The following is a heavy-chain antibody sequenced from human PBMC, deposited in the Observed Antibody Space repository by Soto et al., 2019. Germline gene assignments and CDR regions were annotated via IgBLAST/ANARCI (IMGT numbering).Heavy chain of an antibody. CDR1: GFTFSTYA. CDR2: ISASGDRT. D-gene: IGHD6-6*01. V-gene: IGHV3-23*01. CDR3: AKTWKYSKSGNDY. Sequence: EVQLLESGGGLVQPGGSLRLSCAASGFTFSTYAMSWVRQAPGKGLEWVSGISASGDRTYNADSVKGRFTISRDNSKNTLYLKMNSLRAEDTAVYYCAKTWKYSKSGNDYWGQGTLVTVSS. J-gene: IGHJ4*02.